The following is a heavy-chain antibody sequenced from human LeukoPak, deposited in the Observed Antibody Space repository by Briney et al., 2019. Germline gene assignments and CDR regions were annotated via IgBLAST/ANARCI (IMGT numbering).Heavy chain of an antibody. Sequence: SGGSVSLSCVASGFTFRHYNMNGVRQAQGQGLDGVSPFSCRSDDIYYADSVKGRFTISRRNTKNSLYLQMNSLRAEDTAVYYCAREGRSISVWCSGGSCYDFDSWGQGTRVTVSS. J-gene: IGHJ4*02. CDR1: GFTFRHYN. CDR2: FSCRSDDI. D-gene: IGHD2-15*01. CDR3: AREGRSISVWCSGGSCYDFDS. V-gene: IGHV3-21*01.